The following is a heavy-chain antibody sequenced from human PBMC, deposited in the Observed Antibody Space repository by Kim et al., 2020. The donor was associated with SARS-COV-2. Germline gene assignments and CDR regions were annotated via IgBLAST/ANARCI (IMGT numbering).Heavy chain of an antibody. CDR3: ARAYSGSYYHPFDY. Sequence: GGSLRLSCVASGFTFSSYAMHWVRQAPGKGLEWVAVISYDGSNKYYADSVKGRFTISRDNSKNTLYLQMNSLRAEDTAVYYCARAYSGSYYHPFDYWGQGTLVTVSS. J-gene: IGHJ4*02. CDR1: GFTFSSYA. V-gene: IGHV3-30-3*01. CDR2: ISYDGSNK. D-gene: IGHD1-26*01.